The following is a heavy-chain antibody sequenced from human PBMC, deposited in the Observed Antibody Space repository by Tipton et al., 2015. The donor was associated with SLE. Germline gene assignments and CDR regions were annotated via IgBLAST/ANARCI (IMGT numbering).Heavy chain of an antibody. Sequence: TLSLTCTVSGGSISSSSYYWGWIRQPPGKGLEWIGYVYYSGSTNYNPSLKSRVTISVDTSKNQFSLKLSSVTAADTAVYYCARGGSGSYHWYFDLWGRGTLVTVSS. V-gene: IGHV4-61*05. CDR3: ARGGSGSYHWYFDL. CDR1: GGSISSSSYY. D-gene: IGHD1-26*01. CDR2: VYYSGST. J-gene: IGHJ2*01.